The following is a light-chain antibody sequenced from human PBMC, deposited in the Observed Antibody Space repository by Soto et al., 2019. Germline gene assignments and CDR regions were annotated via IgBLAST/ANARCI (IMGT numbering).Light chain of an antibody. CDR1: QSVSSN. CDR2: GAS. CDR3: QQYNNTWT. Sequence: EIVMTQSPATLSVSPGERATLSCRASQSVSSNLAWYQQKPGQAPRLLIYGASTRATGIPARFSGSGSGTEFTLTISSLQSEDFAVYYCQQYNNTWTFGQGTKLDIK. J-gene: IGKJ1*01. V-gene: IGKV3-15*01.